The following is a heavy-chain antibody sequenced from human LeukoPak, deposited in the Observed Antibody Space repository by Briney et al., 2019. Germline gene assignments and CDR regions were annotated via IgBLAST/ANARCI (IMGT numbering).Heavy chain of an antibody. J-gene: IGHJ4*02. CDR3: ARASPRSGWCHAQFDY. Sequence: PSETLSLTCAVYGGSFSGYYWSWIRQPPGKGLEWIGEINHSGSTNYNPSLKSRVTISVDTSKNQFSLKLSSVTAADTAVYYCARASPRSGWCHAQFDYWGQGTLVTVSS. V-gene: IGHV4-34*01. D-gene: IGHD6-19*01. CDR1: GGSFSGYY. CDR2: INHSGST.